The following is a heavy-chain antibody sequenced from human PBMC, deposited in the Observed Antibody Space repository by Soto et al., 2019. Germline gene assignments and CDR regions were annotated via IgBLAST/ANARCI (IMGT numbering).Heavy chain of an antibody. D-gene: IGHD2-2*01. CDR3: AHTITRSRTRMDL. CDR2: LYWDDDK. Sequence: QITLKESGPTLVKPTQTLTLTCSFSGIALDATDVGVAWIRQPPGKALEWLALLYWDDDKRFNDAQKSRLTVIKDPSKNQVILTMTNMDPVDTGTYYCAHTITRSRTRMDLWGSGTTLTVS. V-gene: IGHV2-5*02. J-gene: IGHJ6*03. CDR1: GIALDATDVG.